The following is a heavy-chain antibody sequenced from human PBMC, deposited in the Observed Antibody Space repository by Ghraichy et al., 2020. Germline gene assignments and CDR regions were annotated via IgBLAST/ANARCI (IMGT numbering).Heavy chain of an antibody. CDR3: ARDPPPDGYNYPPFDY. V-gene: IGHV1-46*01. CDR1: GYTFTSYY. Sequence: ASVKVSCKASGYTFTSYYMHWVRQAPGQGLEWMGIINPSGGSTSYAQKFQGRVTMTRDTSTSTVYMELSSLRSEDTAVYYCARDPPPDGYNYPPFDYWGQGTLVTVSS. D-gene: IGHD5-24*01. J-gene: IGHJ4*02. CDR2: INPSGGST.